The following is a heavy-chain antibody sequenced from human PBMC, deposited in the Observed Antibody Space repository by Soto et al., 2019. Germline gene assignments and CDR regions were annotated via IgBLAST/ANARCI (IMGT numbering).Heavy chain of an antibody. CDR2: IIPIFGTA. V-gene: IGHV1-69*01. CDR3: ARVSYVGNAANYYYYGMDV. CDR1: GGTFSSYA. J-gene: IGHJ6*02. D-gene: IGHD1-26*01. Sequence: QVQLVQSGAEVKKPGSSVKVSCKASGGTFSSYAISWVRQAPGQGLEWMGGIIPIFGTANYAQKFQGRVTITADESTSTAYMELSSLRSEDTAVYYCARVSYVGNAANYYYYGMDVWGQGTTVTVSS.